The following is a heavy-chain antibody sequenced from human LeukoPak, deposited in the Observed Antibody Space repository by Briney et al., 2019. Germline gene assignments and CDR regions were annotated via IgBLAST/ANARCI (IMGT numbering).Heavy chain of an antibody. CDR2: ISGSGGST. J-gene: IGHJ4*02. Sequence: GGSLRLSCAASGFTFSSYAMSWVRQAPGKGLEWVSAISGSGGSTYYADSVKGRFTISRDNSKNTLYLQMNSLRAEDTAVCYCAKDGTGYSSSWVDYWGQGTLVTVSS. V-gene: IGHV3-23*01. D-gene: IGHD6-13*01. CDR1: GFTFSSYA. CDR3: AKDGTGYSSSWVDY.